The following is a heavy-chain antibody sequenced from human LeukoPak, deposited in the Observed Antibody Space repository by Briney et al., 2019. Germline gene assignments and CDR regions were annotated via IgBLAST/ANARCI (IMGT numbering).Heavy chain of an antibody. CDR3: ARTPAGPPYYYMDV. V-gene: IGHV4-59*01. Sequence: SETLSLTCTVSGGSSSSYYWSWIRQPPGKGLEWIGYIYYSGCTNYNPSLRRRVTISVDTSRNQFSLQLNSVTAADTVVYYCARTPAGPPYYYMDVWGKGTTVTVSS. CDR1: GGSSSSYY. J-gene: IGHJ6*03. D-gene: IGHD6-13*01. CDR2: IYYSGCT.